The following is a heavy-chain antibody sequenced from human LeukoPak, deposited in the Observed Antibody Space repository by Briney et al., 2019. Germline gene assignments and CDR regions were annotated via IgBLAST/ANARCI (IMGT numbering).Heavy chain of an antibody. D-gene: IGHD2-21*02. CDR1: GFSFSNYS. J-gene: IGHJ4*02. CDR2: TTGSGRSS. Sequence: GGSLRLSCVASGFSFSNYSMSWVRQAPGKGLEWVAATTGSGRSSYYADSMKGRFTISRDNSKNTLYLQMNSLRAEVTALYYCASKGIMTVMYDFWGKGTLVTVS. CDR3: ASKGIMTVMYDF. V-gene: IGHV3-23*01.